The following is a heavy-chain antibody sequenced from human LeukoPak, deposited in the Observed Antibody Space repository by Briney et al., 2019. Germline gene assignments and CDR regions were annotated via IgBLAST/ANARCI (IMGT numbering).Heavy chain of an antibody. Sequence: GGSLRLACAASGFAFSDSWMTWIRQAPGKGLEWVAFIKGDGSAKKYVDSVKGRFTISRDNAKNSLFLQMNSLRAEDTAVYYCARDIWRSFDFRGQGSLVTVSS. CDR1: GFAFSDSW. CDR2: IKGDGSAK. D-gene: IGHD2-15*01. CDR3: ARDIWRSFDF. V-gene: IGHV3-7*01. J-gene: IGHJ5*01.